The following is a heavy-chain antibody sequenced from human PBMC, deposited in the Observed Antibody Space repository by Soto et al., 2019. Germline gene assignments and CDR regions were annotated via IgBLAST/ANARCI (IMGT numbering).Heavy chain of an antibody. Sequence: QVHVVQSGAEVKKPGSSVKVTCKAFGGTFISFGIIWVRQAPGQGLEWMGGIIPVFGTTKYAQKFRDRVTLVADGSTSTSYMELSSLTSDDTAVYYCAIEVWGRGGYYLDSWGQGTLVTVSS. CDR2: IIPVFGTT. J-gene: IGHJ4*02. CDR1: GGTFISFG. V-gene: IGHV1-69*01. D-gene: IGHD7-27*01. CDR3: AIEVWGRGGYYLDS.